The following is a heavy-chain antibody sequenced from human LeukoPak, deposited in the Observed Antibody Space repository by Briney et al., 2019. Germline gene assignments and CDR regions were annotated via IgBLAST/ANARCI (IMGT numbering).Heavy chain of an antibody. D-gene: IGHD3-3*01. CDR2: IKSKTDGGTT. J-gene: IGHJ4*02. CDR3: TTVYDFWSGYNFDY. CDR1: GFTFSNAW. Sequence: GGSLRLSCAASGFTFSNAWMSWVRRAPGKGLEWIGRIKSKTDGGTTDYAAPVKGRFTISRDDSKNTLYLQMNSLKTEDTAVYYCTTVYDFWSGYNFDYWGQGTLVTVSS. V-gene: IGHV3-15*01.